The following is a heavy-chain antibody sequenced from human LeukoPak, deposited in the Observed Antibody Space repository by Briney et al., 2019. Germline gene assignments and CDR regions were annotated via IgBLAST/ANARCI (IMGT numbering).Heavy chain of an antibody. CDR1: GFTFISYG. V-gene: IGHV3-33*01. J-gene: IGHJ4*02. CDR3: ARDRGYGILTGYYFDY. Sequence: PGGSLRLSCAASGFTFISYGMHWVRQAPGKGLEWVAVIWYDGSNKYYADSVKGRFTISRDNSKNTLYLQMNSLRAEDTAVYYCARDRGYGILTGYYFDYWGQGTLVTVSS. CDR2: IWYDGSNK. D-gene: IGHD3-9*01.